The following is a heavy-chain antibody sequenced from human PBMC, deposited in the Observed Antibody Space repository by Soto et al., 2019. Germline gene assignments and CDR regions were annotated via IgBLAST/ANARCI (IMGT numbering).Heavy chain of an antibody. J-gene: IGHJ3*02. CDR2: ISYDGSNK. CDR1: GFTFSSYG. D-gene: IGHD3-9*01. V-gene: IGHV3-30*03. CDR3: ARDYDILTGGGPFDI. Sequence: GFLRLSCAASGFTFSSYGMHWVRQAPGKGLEWVAVISYDGSNKYYADSVKGRFTISRDNSKNTLYLQMNSLRAEDTAVYYCARDYDILTGGGPFDIWGQGTMVTVSS.